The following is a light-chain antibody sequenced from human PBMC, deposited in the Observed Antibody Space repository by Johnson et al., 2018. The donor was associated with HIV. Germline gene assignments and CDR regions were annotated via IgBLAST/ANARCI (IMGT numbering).Light chain of an antibody. CDR2: DNN. Sequence: QSVLTQPPSVSAAPGQKVTISCSGSSSNIGNNYVSWYQQLPGTVPKLLIYDNNKRPSGIPDRFSGSKSGTSATLGITGLQTGDEADYYCGTWDSGLGAVYVCGPGTKVPFL. CDR3: GTWDSGLGAVYV. J-gene: IGLJ1*01. V-gene: IGLV1-51*01. CDR1: SSNIGNNY.